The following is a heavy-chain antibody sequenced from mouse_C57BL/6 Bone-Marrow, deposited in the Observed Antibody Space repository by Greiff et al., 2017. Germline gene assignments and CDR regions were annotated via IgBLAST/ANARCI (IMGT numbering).Heavy chain of an antibody. CDR2: IDPSDSET. Sequence: QVQLKQPGAELVRPGSSVKLSCKASGYTFTSYWMHWVKQRPIQGLEWIGNIDPSDSETHYNQKFKDKATLTVDKSSSTAYMQLSSLTSEDSAVXYCARLTTTTLADYWGQGTSVTVSS. D-gene: IGHD2-12*01. CDR1: GYTFTSYW. CDR3: ARLTTTTLADY. V-gene: IGHV1-52*01. J-gene: IGHJ4*01.